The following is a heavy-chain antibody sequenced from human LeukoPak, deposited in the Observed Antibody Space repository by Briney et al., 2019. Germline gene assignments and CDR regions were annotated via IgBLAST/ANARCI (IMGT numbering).Heavy chain of an antibody. Sequence: QPGGSLRLSCAVSGLTFSTYWMTWVRQAPGKGLEWVASINQYGSEKYYVDSVKGRFTISRDNAKDSLYLQMNSLRDEDTAVYYCARSLGDDWGQGTLVTVSS. CDR3: ARSLGDD. J-gene: IGHJ4*02. CDR1: GLTFSTYW. CDR2: INQYGSEK. D-gene: IGHD3-16*01. V-gene: IGHV3-7*01.